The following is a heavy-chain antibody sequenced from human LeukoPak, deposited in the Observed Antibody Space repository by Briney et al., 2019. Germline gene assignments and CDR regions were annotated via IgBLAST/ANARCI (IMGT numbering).Heavy chain of an antibody. CDR1: GFTFSSYA. V-gene: IGHV3-23*01. CDR3: AKGIYYYDSSGYYDY. Sequence: GGSLRLSCAASGFTFSSYAMSWVSQAPGKGLEWVSAISGSGGSTYYADSVKGRFTISRDNSKNTLYLQMNSLRAEDTAVYYCAKGIYYYDSSGYYDYWGQGTLVTVSS. D-gene: IGHD3-22*01. CDR2: ISGSGGST. J-gene: IGHJ4*02.